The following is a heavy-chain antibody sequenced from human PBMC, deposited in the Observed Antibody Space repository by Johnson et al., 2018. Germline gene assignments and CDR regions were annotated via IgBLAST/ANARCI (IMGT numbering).Heavy chain of an antibody. J-gene: IGHJ1*01. CDR2: IMHIFGTA. CDR1: GGTFSSYA. V-gene: IGHV1-69*01. CDR3: ARATYYYDSSGEVEYFQH. D-gene: IGHD3-22*01. Sequence: QVQLVQSGAEVKKXGSSXKVXCKASGGTFSSYAISWVRQAPGQGLEWMGGIMHIFGTATYPQKFPGRVTITADESTSTAYMELSSLRSEDTAVYYCARATYYYDSSGEVEYFQHWGQGTLVTVSS.